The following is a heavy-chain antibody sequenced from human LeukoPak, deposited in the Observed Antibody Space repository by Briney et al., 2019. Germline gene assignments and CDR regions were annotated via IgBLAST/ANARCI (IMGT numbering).Heavy chain of an antibody. J-gene: IGHJ4*02. CDR2: IYPGDSET. CDR1: GYSFTNYW. V-gene: IGHV5-51*01. D-gene: IGHD2-21*02. CDR3: ARGLGWGLFNPIEY. Sequence: GESLKISCKGSGYSFTNYWIGWVRQMPGKGLEWMGIIYPGDSETRYSPSFQGQVTMSADKSISTAYLHWSSLKASDNAMYYCARGLGWGLFNPIEYWGQGTLVTVSS.